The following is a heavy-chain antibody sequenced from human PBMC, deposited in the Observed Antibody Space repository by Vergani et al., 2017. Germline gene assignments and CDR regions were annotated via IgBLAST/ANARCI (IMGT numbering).Heavy chain of an antibody. D-gene: IGHD6-25*01. CDR1: GGSISSGDYY. J-gene: IGHJ6*03. Sequence: QVQLQESGPGLVKPSQTLSLTCTVSGGSISSGDYYWSWIRQPPGKGLEWIGYIYYSGSTYYNPSLKSRLTISVDTSQNQFSLKLRSVTAADTAVYYCARVDTQVPATSHFYYMDVWGKGTTVVVSS. CDR2: IYYSGST. CDR3: ARVDTQVPATSHFYYMDV. V-gene: IGHV4-31*03.